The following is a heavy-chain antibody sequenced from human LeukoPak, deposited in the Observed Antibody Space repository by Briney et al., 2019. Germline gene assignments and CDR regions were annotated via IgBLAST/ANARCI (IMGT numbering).Heavy chain of an antibody. D-gene: IGHD3-22*01. CDR2: VYYSGST. CDR3: AREDSGYYPLYYFDY. J-gene: IGHJ4*02. CDR1: GGSISSYY. Sequence: PSETLSLTCTVSGGSISSYYWSWIRQPPGKGLEWIGYVYYSGSTNYNPSLKSRVTVSVDTSKNQFSLKLSSVTAADTAVYYCAREDSGYYPLYYFDYWGQGTLVTVSS. V-gene: IGHV4-59*01.